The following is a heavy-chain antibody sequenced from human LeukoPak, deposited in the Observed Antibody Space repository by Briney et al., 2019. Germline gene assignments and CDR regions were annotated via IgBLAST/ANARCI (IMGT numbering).Heavy chain of an antibody. CDR2: IYYGGST. V-gene: IGHV4-39*01. CDR1: GGSISSSSYY. D-gene: IGHD6-19*01. Sequence: SETLSLTCTVSGGSISSSSYYWGWIRQLPGKGLEWIGTIYYGGSTYYNPSLKSRVTISVDTSKNQFSLKLSSVTAADTAVYYCARRRISGWYTFDYWGQGTLVTVSS. J-gene: IGHJ4*02. CDR3: ARRRISGWYTFDY.